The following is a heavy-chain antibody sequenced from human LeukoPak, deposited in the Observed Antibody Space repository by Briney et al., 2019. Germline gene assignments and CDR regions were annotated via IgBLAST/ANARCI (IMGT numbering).Heavy chain of an antibody. Sequence: GGSLRLSCAASGFTFSSYGMHWVRQAPGKGLEWVAVISYDGSNKYYADSVKGRFTISRDNSKNTLYLQMNSLRAEDTAVYYCARSLDSGGWYPAGYWGQGTLVTVSS. V-gene: IGHV3-30*03. CDR1: GFTFSSYG. D-gene: IGHD6-19*01. CDR2: ISYDGSNK. J-gene: IGHJ4*02. CDR3: ARSLDSGGWYPAGY.